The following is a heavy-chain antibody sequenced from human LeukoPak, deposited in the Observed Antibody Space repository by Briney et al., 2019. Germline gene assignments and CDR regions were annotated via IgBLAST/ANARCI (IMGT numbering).Heavy chain of an antibody. Sequence: ASVKVSCKASGYTFTSYGISWMRQAPGQGLEWMGWISAYNGNTNYAQKLQGRVTMTTDTSTSTAYMELRSLRSDDTAVYYCARVRDEGYYYYYYMDVWGKGTTVTVSS. CDR1: GYTFTSYG. CDR2: ISAYNGNT. CDR3: ARVRDEGYYYYYYMDV. J-gene: IGHJ6*03. V-gene: IGHV1-18*01.